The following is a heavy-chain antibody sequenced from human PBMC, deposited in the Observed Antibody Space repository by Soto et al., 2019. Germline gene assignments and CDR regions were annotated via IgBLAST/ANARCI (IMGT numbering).Heavy chain of an antibody. CDR1: GYTFTGYY. J-gene: IGHJ6*02. CDR2: INPNSGGT. V-gene: IGHV1-2*04. D-gene: IGHD2-2*02. Sequence: VASVKVSCKASGYTFTGYYMHWVRQAPGQGLEWMGWINPNSGGTNYAQKFQGWVTMTRDTSISTAYMELSRLRSDDTAVYYCARDIVVVPAAIPPGPPYYGMDVWGQGTTVTVSS. CDR3: ARDIVVVPAAIPPGPPYYGMDV.